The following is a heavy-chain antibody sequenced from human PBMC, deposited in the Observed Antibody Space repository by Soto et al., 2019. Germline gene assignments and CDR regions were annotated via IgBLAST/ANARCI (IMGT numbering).Heavy chain of an antibody. J-gene: IGHJ4*02. D-gene: IGHD4-17*01. CDR2: INYNGRN. Sequence: PSETLSLTCTVTGGSINTDAHYWGWIRQPPGKGLEWISSINYNGRNYYKTPLKSRVTVSLDTSRNKNSKTLIYVTAINTAIYYCARHLGNYGDWAFDYWGQGTWVTVS. CDR3: ARHLGNYGDWAFDY. V-gene: IGHV4-39*01. CDR1: GGSINTDAHY.